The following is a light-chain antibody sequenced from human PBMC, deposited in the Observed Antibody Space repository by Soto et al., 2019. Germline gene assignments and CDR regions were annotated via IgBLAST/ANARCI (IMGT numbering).Light chain of an antibody. CDR3: SSYTSSRTLV. CDR1: SSDVGGYNY. J-gene: IGLJ1*01. CDR2: DVS. V-gene: IGLV2-14*01. Sequence: QSALTQPASVSGSPGQSITISCTGTSSDVGGYNYVSWYQQHPGKAPKLMIYDVSNRPSGVSNRFSGSKSGNTASLTISGLQAEDEADYYCSSYTSSRTLVFGTWTKLTVL.